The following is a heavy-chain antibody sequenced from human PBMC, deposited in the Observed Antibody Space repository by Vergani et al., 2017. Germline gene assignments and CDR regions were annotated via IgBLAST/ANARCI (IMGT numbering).Heavy chain of an antibody. D-gene: IGHD1-14*01. J-gene: IGHJ5*02. Sequence: QVQLVESGGGVVQPGRSLRLSCAASGFTFNQYGMHWVRQAPGNGLEWVAVTWYDGNNKQYADSMKGRFTISRDNSKSTMYLQMNSLRDEDTGVYYCARDLRLLYNRFDPWGQGTLVTVSS. CDR1: GFTFNQYG. V-gene: IGHV3-33*01. CDR3: ARDLRLLYNRFDP. CDR2: TWYDGNNK.